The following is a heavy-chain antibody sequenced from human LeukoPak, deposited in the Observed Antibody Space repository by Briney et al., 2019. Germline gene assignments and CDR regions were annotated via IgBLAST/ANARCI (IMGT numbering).Heavy chain of an antibody. CDR1: GYTFTGYY. Sequence: ASVKVSCKASGYTFTGYYMHWVRQAPGQGLEWMGWINPNSGGTNYAQKFQGRVTMTRDTSISTAYMELSSLRSEDTAVYYCARVPYYYDEKDYYYYMDVWGKGTTVTISS. CDR3: ARVPYYYDEKDYYYYMDV. D-gene: IGHD4-17*01. CDR2: INPNSGGT. J-gene: IGHJ6*03. V-gene: IGHV1-2*02.